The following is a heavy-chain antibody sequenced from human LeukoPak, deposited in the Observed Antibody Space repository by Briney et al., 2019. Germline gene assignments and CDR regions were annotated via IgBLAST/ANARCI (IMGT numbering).Heavy chain of an antibody. CDR2: IYHSGST. V-gene: IGHV4-4*02. D-gene: IGHD3-22*01. CDR3: ARRTFYYDTSGFGY. CDR1: GGSISSSNW. J-gene: IGHJ4*02. Sequence: PSETLSLTCAISGGSISSSNWWSWVRQPPGKGLEWIGEIYHSGSTNYNPSLKSRVTISVDKSKNQFSLKLSSVTAADTAVYYCARRTFYYDTSGFGYWGQGTLVTVSS.